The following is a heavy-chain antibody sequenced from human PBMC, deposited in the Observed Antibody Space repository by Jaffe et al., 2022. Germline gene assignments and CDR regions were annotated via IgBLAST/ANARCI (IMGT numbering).Heavy chain of an antibody. CDR1: GFSLSTSGVG. D-gene: IGHD3-10*01. CDR3: AHNGHPMVQGSRATQGFYYYYYMDV. J-gene: IGHJ6*03. V-gene: IGHV2-5*01. CDR2: IYWNDDK. Sequence: QITLKESGPTLVKPTQTLTLTCTFSGFSLSTSGVGVGWIRQPPGKALEWLALIYWNDDKRYSPSLKSRLTITKDTSKNQVVLTMTNMDPVDTATYYCAHNGHPMVQGSRATQGFYYYYYMDVWGKGTTVTVSS.